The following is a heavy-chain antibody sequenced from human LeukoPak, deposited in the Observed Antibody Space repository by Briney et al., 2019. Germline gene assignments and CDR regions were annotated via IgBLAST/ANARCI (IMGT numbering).Heavy chain of an antibody. Sequence: PGGSLRLSCAASGFTFSSDSMKSVRQAPGKGLEWVSSISSSSSYIYYADSVKGRFTISRDNAKSSLYLQMNSLRAEDTAVYYCAGEAQWLAHGAFDIWGQGTMVTVSS. CDR1: GFTFSSDS. D-gene: IGHD6-19*01. J-gene: IGHJ3*02. CDR2: ISSSSSYI. V-gene: IGHV3-21*01. CDR3: AGEAQWLAHGAFDI.